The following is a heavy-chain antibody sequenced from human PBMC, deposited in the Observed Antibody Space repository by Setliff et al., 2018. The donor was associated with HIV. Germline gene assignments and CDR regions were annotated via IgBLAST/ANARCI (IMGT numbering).Heavy chain of an antibody. CDR1: GGTFNTHA. V-gene: IGHV1-69*10. CDR3: ARHYFDSNSYYRPPFDS. Sequence: ASVKVSCKASGGTFNTHAFSWVRQAPGQGLEWMGGIIPVRGLANYARNFQGRVTITADTSTNTAYLEVVSLRSEDTAIYYCARHYFDSNSYYRPPFDSWGQGTPVTVPQ. CDR2: IIPVRGLA. D-gene: IGHD3-22*01. J-gene: IGHJ5*01.